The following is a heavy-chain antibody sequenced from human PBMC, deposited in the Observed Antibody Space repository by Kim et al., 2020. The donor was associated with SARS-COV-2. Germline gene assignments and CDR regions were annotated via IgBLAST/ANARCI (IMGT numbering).Heavy chain of an antibody. Sequence: GGSLRLSCAASGFTFSSYSMNWVRQAPGKGLEWVSSISSSSSYIYYADSVKGRFTISRDNAKNSLYLQMNSLRAEDTAVYYCARRGVEDYYDSSGYYTLDYWGQGTLVTVSS. J-gene: IGHJ4*02. CDR3: ARRGVEDYYDSSGYYTLDY. CDR1: GFTFSSYS. D-gene: IGHD3-22*01. V-gene: IGHV3-21*01. CDR2: ISSSSSYI.